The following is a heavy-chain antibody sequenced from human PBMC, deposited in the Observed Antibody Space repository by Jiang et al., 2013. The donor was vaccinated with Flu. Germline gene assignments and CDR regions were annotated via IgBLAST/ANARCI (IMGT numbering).Heavy chain of an antibody. D-gene: IGHD2-15*01. Sequence: GAEVKKPGSSVKVSCKASGGTFSSYAISWVRQAPGQGLEWMGGIIPIFGTANYAQKFQGRVTITADESTSTAYMELSSLRSEDTAVYYCARAPELGYCSGGSCYSGVAWFDPWGQGTLVTVSS. CDR3: ARAPELGYCSGGSCYSGVAWFDP. J-gene: IGHJ5*02. CDR1: GGTFSSYA. CDR2: IIPIFGTA. V-gene: IGHV1-69*01.